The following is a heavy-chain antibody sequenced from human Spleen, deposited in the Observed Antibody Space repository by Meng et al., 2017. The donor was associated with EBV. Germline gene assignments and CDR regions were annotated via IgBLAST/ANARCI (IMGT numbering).Heavy chain of an antibody. Sequence: ASGSGWGRLLRTWSSACTASGESSSRVAYSGIWCRQPPGKGMEWFGDIFHTGGTYYNASPKSRVTISVDRSKHQFSLKLTSVSPADTAVYYCARDSHGYYFFDFWGQGTLVTVSS. V-gene: IGHV4-30-2*01. CDR3: ARDSHGYYFFDF. CDR2: IFHTGGT. D-gene: IGHD3-22*01. CDR1: GESSSRVAYS. J-gene: IGHJ4*02.